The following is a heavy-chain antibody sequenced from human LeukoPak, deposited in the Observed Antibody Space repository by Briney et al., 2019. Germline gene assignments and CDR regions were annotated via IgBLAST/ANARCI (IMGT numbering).Heavy chain of an antibody. J-gene: IGHJ4*02. CDR1: GYTFTSYD. Sequence: ASVTVSYKASGYTFTSYDINWVRQAAGQGLEWMGWMNPNSGNTGYAQKFQGRVTMTRNTSISTAYMELRSLRSEDTAVYYGARGLGYYKNCWGQGTLVTVSS. V-gene: IGHV1-8*01. CDR3: ARGLGYYKNC. D-gene: IGHD3-10*01. CDR2: MNPNSGNT.